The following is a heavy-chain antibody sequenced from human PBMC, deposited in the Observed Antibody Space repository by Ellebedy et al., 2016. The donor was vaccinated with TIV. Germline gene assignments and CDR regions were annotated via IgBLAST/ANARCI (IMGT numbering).Heavy chain of an antibody. Sequence: MPSETLSLTCTVSGGSMTSFYWSWIRHSPEKGLEWIGNIYYVGSTDYSPSLRSRVTISLDTSKNQFSVKLTSVTPADTAVYYCARGSGGTQNGAFDSWGQGTLVTVSS. J-gene: IGHJ4*02. CDR3: ARGSGGTQNGAFDS. CDR1: GGSMTSFY. CDR2: IYYVGST. V-gene: IGHV4-59*01. D-gene: IGHD2-15*01.